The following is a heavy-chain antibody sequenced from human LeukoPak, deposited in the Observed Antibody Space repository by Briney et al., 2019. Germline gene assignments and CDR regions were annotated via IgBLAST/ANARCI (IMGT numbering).Heavy chain of an antibody. CDR1: GYTFTGYY. J-gene: IGHJ4*02. CDR2: INPNSGGT. V-gene: IGHV1-2*02. D-gene: IGHD7-27*01. Sequence: ASVKVSCKASGYTFTGYYMHWVRQAPGQGLEWMGWINPNSGGTNYAQKLQGRVTMTRDTSISTAYMELSRLRSDDTAVYYCARVTSGTGDYFDYWGQGTLVTVSS. CDR3: ARVTSGTGDYFDY.